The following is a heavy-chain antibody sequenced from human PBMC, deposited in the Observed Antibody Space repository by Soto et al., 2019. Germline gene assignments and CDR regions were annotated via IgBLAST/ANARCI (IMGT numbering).Heavy chain of an antibody. D-gene: IGHD1-1*01. V-gene: IGHV4-34*01. Sequence: QVQLQQWGAGLLKPSETLSLTCAVFGGSVNSGNYYWSWIRQPPGKGLEWIGEMSHSGGTHFNPALESRVTISVDTCQNQFSPKLSSVTAADTALYYCARVERGTATTVVDAFDIWGPGTMVTVSS. J-gene: IGHJ3*02. CDR2: MSHSGGT. CDR3: ARVERGTATTVVDAFDI. CDR1: GGSVNSGNYY.